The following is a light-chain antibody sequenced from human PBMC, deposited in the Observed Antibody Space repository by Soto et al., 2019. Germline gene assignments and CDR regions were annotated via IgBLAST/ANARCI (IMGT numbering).Light chain of an antibody. CDR3: QQSYSTPFT. J-gene: IGKJ5*01. CDR1: QSISTF. V-gene: IGKV1-39*01. CDR2: AAS. Sequence: MTQSPATLSASVGDRVTITCRASQSISTFLNWYQQKPGKAPKLLIYAASSLQSGVPSSFSGSGSGTEFTLTISSLQPEDFATYYCQQSYSTPFTFGQGTRLE.